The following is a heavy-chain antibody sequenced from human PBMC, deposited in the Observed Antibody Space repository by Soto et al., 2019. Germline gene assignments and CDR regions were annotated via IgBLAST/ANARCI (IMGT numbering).Heavy chain of an antibody. V-gene: IGHV3-23*01. D-gene: IGHD3-16*01. J-gene: IGHJ3*02. Sequence: EVQLLESGGGLVQPGGSLRLSCAASGFSFSSYAMSWVRQAPGKGLEWVSGLSRRGDIRFYTDSVKARFTISRANSKNTLYLQMNSLRAEDTALYCCVREAALRVSPDNAAFDTWGQGTIVTASS. CDR3: VREAALRVSPDNAAFDT. CDR2: LSRRGDIR. CDR1: GFSFSSYA.